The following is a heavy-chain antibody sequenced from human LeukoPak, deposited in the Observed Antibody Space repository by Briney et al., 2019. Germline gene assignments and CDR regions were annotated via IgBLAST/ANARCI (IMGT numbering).Heavy chain of an antibody. Sequence: SETLSLTCTVSGGSISSYYWSWIRQPPGKGLEWIGYIYYSGSTNYNPSLKSRVTISVDTSKNQFSLKLSSVTAADTAVYYCARGGIACTNGVCYTPYFDYWGQGTLVTVSS. J-gene: IGHJ4*02. D-gene: IGHD2-8*01. CDR3: ARGGIACTNGVCYTPYFDY. V-gene: IGHV4-59*08. CDR2: IYYSGST. CDR1: GGSISSYY.